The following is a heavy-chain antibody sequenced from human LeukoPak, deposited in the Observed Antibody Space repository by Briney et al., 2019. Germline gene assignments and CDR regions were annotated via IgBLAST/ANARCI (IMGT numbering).Heavy chain of an antibody. J-gene: IGHJ4*02. CDR2: IYPGDSET. Sequence: CESLKIHWQGSGYSFTSNWIGWVRQVPGKGLEWMGIIYPGDSETTYRPSFQGQDTISADKSITTPYLQWDSLKASDTAMYYCARHPWGIKVADYWGQGTLVSVS. CDR1: GYSFTSNW. CDR3: ARHPWGIKVADY. D-gene: IGHD3-16*01. V-gene: IGHV5-51*01.